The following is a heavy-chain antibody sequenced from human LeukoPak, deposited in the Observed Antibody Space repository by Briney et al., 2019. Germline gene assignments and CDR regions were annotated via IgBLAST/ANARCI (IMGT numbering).Heavy chain of an antibody. CDR1: KFTFEDYA. D-gene: IGHD5/OR15-5a*01. CDR2: INWSSSQI. J-gene: IGHJ6*03. CDR3: AKDGECRSKTLPTKNYMDV. V-gene: IGHV3-9*01. Sequence: GGSLRLSCAASKFTFEDYAMHWVRHVSGKGLEWVAGINWSSSQIAYADSVKGRFTISRDNAKNSLYLQMDSLRLEDTALYYCAKDGECRSKTLPTKNYMDVWGKGTTVTVSS.